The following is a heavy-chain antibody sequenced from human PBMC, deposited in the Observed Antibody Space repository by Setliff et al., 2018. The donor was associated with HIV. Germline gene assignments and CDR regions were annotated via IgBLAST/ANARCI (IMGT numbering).Heavy chain of an antibody. V-gene: IGHV4-39*01. CDR1: GASISSSSHH. CDR2: IYYTGST. Sequence: SETLSLTYTVSGASISSSSHHWAWIRQPPGKVLEYIGNIYYTGSTHHNPSLESRVATSVDTSKNQFTLKLSSVTAADTAVYYCARIVRWELVATSTFFYYYMDVWGKGTTGTV. D-gene: IGHD1-26*01. CDR3: ARIVRWELVATSTFFYYYMDV. J-gene: IGHJ6*03.